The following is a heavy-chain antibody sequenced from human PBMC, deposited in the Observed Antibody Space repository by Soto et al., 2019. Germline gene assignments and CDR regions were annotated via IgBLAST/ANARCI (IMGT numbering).Heavy chain of an antibody. CDR3: SRGIKGGLDA. J-gene: IGHJ5*02. D-gene: IGHD1-20*01. V-gene: IGHV3-30*03. CDR2: ISYDGTKK. CDR1: GFVSNDYD. Sequence: SGGSLRLSCATSGFVSNDYDIHWVRQAPGKGLAWLASISYDGTKKYYAESVKGRFTISRDNSKNTLSLQLNSLGAEDTAVYYCSRGIKGGLDAWGPGTLSPSPQ.